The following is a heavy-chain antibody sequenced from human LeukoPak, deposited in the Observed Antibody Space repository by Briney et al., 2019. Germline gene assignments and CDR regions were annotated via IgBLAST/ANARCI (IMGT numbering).Heavy chain of an antibody. CDR3: GRDGDGDYADQ. J-gene: IGHJ5*02. V-gene: IGHV4-34*01. D-gene: IGHD4-17*01. Sequence: PSETLSLTCALYDVTFSGHYWTWIRQPPGKGLEWIGSIYFSGSTVYNPSLKSRVTISLDTSPNHFSLMLISVTAADAAVDYCGRDGDGDYADQWGQGTLVTVSS. CDR1: DVTFSGHY. CDR2: IYFSGST.